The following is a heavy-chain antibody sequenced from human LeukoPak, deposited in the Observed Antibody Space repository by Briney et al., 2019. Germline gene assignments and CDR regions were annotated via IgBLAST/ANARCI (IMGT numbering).Heavy chain of an antibody. V-gene: IGHV3-74*01. Sequence: PGGSLRLSCAASGFTISNHWMHWVRQAPGKGLVWVSRINSDGRRTRYADSVKGRFTISRDNAKNTLYLQMNSLRPDDTAVYYCAREVEVVPATMGAYYYYYMDVWGKGTTVTVSS. CDR2: INSDGRRT. CDR1: GFTISNHW. D-gene: IGHD2-2*01. CDR3: AREVEVVPATMGAYYYYYMDV. J-gene: IGHJ6*03.